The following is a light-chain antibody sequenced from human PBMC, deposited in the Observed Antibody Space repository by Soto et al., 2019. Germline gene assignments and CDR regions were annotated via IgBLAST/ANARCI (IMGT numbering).Light chain of an antibody. Sequence: QSVLTRPPSVSAAAGQKVTISCSGSRSNIGNNYVSWYQQLPGTAPKLLMYENNKRPSGIPDRFSGSKSGTSATLGITGLQTGDEADYYCGTWDSSLDAGVFGGGTKVTVL. CDR2: ENN. CDR1: RSNIGNNY. J-gene: IGLJ2*01. V-gene: IGLV1-51*02. CDR3: GTWDSSLDAGV.